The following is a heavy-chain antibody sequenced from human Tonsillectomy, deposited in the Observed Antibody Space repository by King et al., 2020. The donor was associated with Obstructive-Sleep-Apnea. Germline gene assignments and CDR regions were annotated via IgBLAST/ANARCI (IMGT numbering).Heavy chain of an antibody. D-gene: IGHD6-13*01. Sequence: VQLVEAGGGVVQPGRSLRLSCAASGFTFSSYTMHWVRQAPGRGLEWVAVRSYDGSNKYYADSVKGRFTISRDNSKNTLFLQMDSLRAEDTAVYYCARSQAGYTRSRYYYYGMDVWGQGTTVTVPS. CDR3: ARSQAGYTRSRYYYYGMDV. CDR1: GFTFSSYT. CDR2: RSYDGSNK. J-gene: IGHJ6*02. V-gene: IGHV3-30*04.